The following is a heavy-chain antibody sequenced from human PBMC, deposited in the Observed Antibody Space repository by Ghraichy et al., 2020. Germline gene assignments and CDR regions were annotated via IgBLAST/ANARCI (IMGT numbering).Heavy chain of an antibody. CDR1: GFTFSSYG. D-gene: IGHD2-15*01. CDR3: AKQKVVGHFDY. CDR2: ISYDGSNK. Sequence: GGSLRLSCAASGFTFSSYGMHWVRQAPGKGLEWVAVISYDGSNKYYADSVKGRFTISRDNSKNTLYLQMNSLRAEDTAVYYCAKQKVVGHFDYWGQGTLVTVSS. V-gene: IGHV3-30*18. J-gene: IGHJ4*02.